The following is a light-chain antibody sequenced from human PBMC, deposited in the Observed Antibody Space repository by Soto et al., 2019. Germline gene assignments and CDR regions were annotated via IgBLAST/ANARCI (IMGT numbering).Light chain of an antibody. CDR2: DVS. Sequence: QSALTQPASVSGSPGQSITISCTGTNSDVGAYNYVSWYQQHPGTAPKLMIYDVSNRPSGVSNRFSGSKSGNTASLTISGLQAEDEADYLCSSYSGTTDVLFGGGTQLTVL. J-gene: IGLJ2*01. CDR3: SSYSGTTDVL. CDR1: NSDVGAYNY. V-gene: IGLV2-14*03.